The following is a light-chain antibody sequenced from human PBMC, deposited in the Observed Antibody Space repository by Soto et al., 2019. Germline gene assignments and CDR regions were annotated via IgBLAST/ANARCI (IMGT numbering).Light chain of an antibody. Sequence: DIQMTQSPSSVSASVGDRVTITCRASQDIHTWLAWYQQKPGKAPNLLIYGASTLQSGVPSRFSASGSGRDFILTISSLQPEDFATYYCQQANSFPFAFGPGTKVDFK. CDR2: GAS. V-gene: IGKV1-12*02. CDR1: QDIHTW. CDR3: QQANSFPFA. J-gene: IGKJ3*01.